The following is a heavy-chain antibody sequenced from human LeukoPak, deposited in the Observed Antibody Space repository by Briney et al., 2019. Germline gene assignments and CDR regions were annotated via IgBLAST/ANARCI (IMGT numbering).Heavy chain of an antibody. J-gene: IGHJ5*02. CDR2: IYYDGST. CDR3: ARTGHRNWFDP. V-gene: IGHV4-59*01. D-gene: IGHD7-27*01. CDR1: GGSINSYY. Sequence: SETLSLPCTVSGGSINSYYWSWIRQPPGKGLEWIGYIYYDGSTNYNPSLKTRVTISADTSKNQSSLKLSSLTAADTAVYYCARTGHRNWFDPWGQGTLVTVSS.